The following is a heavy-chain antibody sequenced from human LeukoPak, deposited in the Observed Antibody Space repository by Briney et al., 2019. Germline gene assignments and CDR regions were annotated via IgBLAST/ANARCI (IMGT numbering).Heavy chain of an antibody. J-gene: IGHJ5*02. Sequence: PGRSLRLSCAASGFTFSSYWMSWVRQAPGKGLEWVANIKQDGSEKYYVDSVKGRFTISRDNAKNSLYLQMNSLRAEDTAVYYCARRPLYDSSGYAFDPWGQGTLVTVSS. CDR3: ARRPLYDSSGYAFDP. V-gene: IGHV3-7*01. CDR1: GFTFSSYW. CDR2: IKQDGSEK. D-gene: IGHD3-22*01.